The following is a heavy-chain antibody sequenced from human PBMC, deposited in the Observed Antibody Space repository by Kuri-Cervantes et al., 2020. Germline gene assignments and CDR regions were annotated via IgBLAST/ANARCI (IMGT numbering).Heavy chain of an antibody. CDR1: GFTFGSYA. Sequence: GESLKISCAASGFTFGSYAMHWVRQAPGKGLEWVAVISYDGSNKYYADSVKGRFTISRDNFKNTLYLQMNSLRTGDTAVYYCARAGPHYGDNIGYLDYWGQGTLVTVSS. CDR3: ARAGPHYGDNIGYLDY. CDR2: ISYDGSNK. J-gene: IGHJ4*02. V-gene: IGHV3-30*01. D-gene: IGHD4-17*01.